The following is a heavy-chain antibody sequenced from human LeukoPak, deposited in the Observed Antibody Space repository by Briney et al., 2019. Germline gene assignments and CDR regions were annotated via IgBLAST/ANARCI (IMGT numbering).Heavy chain of an antibody. V-gene: IGHV3-48*03. CDR1: GFTFSSYE. CDR2: ISSSGSTI. J-gene: IGHJ3*02. CDR3: AKTFYGSGSYSQAADAFDI. Sequence: GGSLRLSCAASGFTFSSYEMNWVRQAPGKGLEWVSYISSSGSTIYYADSVKGRFTISRDNSKNSLYLQMNSLRTEDTALYYCAKTFYGSGSYSQAADAFDIWGQGTMVTVSS. D-gene: IGHD3-10*01.